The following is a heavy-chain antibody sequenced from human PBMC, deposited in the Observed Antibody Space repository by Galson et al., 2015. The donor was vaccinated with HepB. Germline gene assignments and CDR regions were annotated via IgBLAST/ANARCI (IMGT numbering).Heavy chain of an antibody. D-gene: IGHD2-15*01. V-gene: IGHV5-51*01. CDR3: ARQAMVVADGMDV. CDR1: GYTFTSYW. Sequence: QSGAEVKKPGESLQISCKGSGYTFTSYWIGWVRQMPGKGLEWMGLIYPGDSDTRQSPSFQGQVTISVDKSISTADLQWSSLKASDTAMYYCARQAMVVADGMDVWGQGTTVTVSS. J-gene: IGHJ6*02. CDR2: IYPGDSDT.